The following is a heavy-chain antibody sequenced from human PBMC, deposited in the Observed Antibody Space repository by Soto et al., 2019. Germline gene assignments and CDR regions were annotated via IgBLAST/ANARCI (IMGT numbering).Heavy chain of an antibody. CDR1: GFTFSSYA. V-gene: IGHV3-30-3*02. CDR2: ISYDGSNK. Sequence: GGSLRLSCAASGFTFSSYAMHWVRQAPGKGLEWVAVISYDGSNKYYADSVKGRFTISRDNSKNTLYLQMNSLRAEDTAVYYCAKSIVRATPPAIYWCQGTLVTVSS. J-gene: IGHJ4*02. D-gene: IGHD1-26*01. CDR3: AKSIVRATPPAIY.